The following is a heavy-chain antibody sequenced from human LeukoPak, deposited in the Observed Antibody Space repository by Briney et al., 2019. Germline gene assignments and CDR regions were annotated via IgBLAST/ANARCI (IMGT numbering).Heavy chain of an antibody. V-gene: IGHV1-2*02. CDR3: ARTMVAGSNSGFDY. CDR2: INPNIGGT. CDR1: VYTFTGYY. J-gene: IGHJ4*02. Sequence: ASVKVSCKASVYTFTGYYMHWVRQAPGQGLGWRGWINPNIGGTNYSQKFQGRVTMTRDTSISTAYMELSRLRSDDTAVYYCARTMVAGSNSGFDYWGQGTLVTVSS. D-gene: IGHD6-19*01.